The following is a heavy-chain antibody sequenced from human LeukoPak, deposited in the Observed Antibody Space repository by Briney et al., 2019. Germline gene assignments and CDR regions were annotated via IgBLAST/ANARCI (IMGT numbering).Heavy chain of an antibody. D-gene: IGHD2-2*01. V-gene: IGHV4-38-2*02. CDR2: IYHSGST. Sequence: SETLSLTCTVSGYSISSGYYWGWIRQPPGKGLEWIGSIYHSGSTYYNPSLKSRVTISADTSKNQFSLKPSSVTAADTAVYYCASYCSSTSCYHYYYYMDVWGKGTTVTVSS. CDR1: GYSISSGYY. J-gene: IGHJ6*03. CDR3: ASYCSSTSCYHYYYYMDV.